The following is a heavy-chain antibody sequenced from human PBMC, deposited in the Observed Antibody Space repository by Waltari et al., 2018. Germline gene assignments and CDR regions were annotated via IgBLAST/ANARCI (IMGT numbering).Heavy chain of an antibody. V-gene: IGHV3-7*01. CDR3: ARRRYSSSWYYFDY. CDR2: IKQDGSEK. J-gene: IGHJ4*02. D-gene: IGHD6-13*01. CDR1: GFTFSSYW. Sequence: EVQLVESGGGLVQPGGSLRLSCAASGFTFSSYWMSWVRQAPGKGLEWVANIKQDGSEKYYVDSVKGRFTISRDNAKNSLYLQMNSLRAEDTAVYYCARRRYSSSWYYFDYWGQGTLVTVSS.